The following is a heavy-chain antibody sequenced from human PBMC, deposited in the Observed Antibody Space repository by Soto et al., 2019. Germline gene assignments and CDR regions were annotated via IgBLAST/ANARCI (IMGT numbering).Heavy chain of an antibody. CDR3: ATGPVRYGSYYYYYYMDV. D-gene: IGHD1-26*01. Sequence: ASVKVSCKVSGYTLTELSMHWVRQAPGKGLEWMGGFDPEDGETIYAQKFQGRVTMTEDTSTDTAYMELSSLRSEDTAVYYCATGPVRYGSYYYYYYMDVWGKGTTVTVSS. CDR1: GYTLTELS. J-gene: IGHJ6*03. V-gene: IGHV1-24*01. CDR2: FDPEDGET.